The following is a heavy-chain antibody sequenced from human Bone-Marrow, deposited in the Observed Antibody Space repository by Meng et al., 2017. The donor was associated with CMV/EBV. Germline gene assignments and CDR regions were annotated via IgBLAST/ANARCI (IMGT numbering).Heavy chain of an antibody. J-gene: IGHJ4*02. V-gene: IGHV4-39*01. CDR3: AGLYCTNGVCYKFDY. CDR1: GGSISSSSYY. Sequence: SETLSLTCTVSGGSISSSSYYWGWLRQPPGKGLEWIGIIYYSGGTYYNPSHKSRVTISVDMSKNQFSLKPSSVTAADTAVYYCAGLYCTNGVCYKFDYWGQGTLVTVSS. CDR2: IYYSGGT. D-gene: IGHD2-8*01.